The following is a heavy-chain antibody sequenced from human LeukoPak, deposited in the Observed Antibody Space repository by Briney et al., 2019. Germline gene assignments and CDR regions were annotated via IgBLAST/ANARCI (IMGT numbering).Heavy chain of an antibody. CDR1: GFTFSSYA. CDR3: AREAGSGSYYFDY. Sequence: GGSLRLSCAASGFTFSSYAMHWVRQAPSKGLEWVAVISYDGSNKYYADSVKGRFTISRDNSKNTLYLQMNSLRAEDTAVYYCAREAGSGSYYFDYWGQGTLVTVSS. CDR2: ISYDGSNK. D-gene: IGHD1-26*01. J-gene: IGHJ4*02. V-gene: IGHV3-30*04.